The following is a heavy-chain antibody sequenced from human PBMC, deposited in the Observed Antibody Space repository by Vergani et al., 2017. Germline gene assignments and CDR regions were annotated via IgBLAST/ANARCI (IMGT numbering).Heavy chain of an antibody. CDR1: GFTFSSYA. D-gene: IGHD3-22*01. J-gene: IGHJ4*02. CDR2: ISYDGSNK. Sequence: VQLVESGGGLVQPGRSLRLSCAASGFTFSSYAMHWVRQAPGKGLEWVAVISYDGSNKYYADSVKGRFTISRDNSKNTLYLQMNSLRAEDTAVYYCATDPYYYDSPFYYWGQGTLVTVSS. CDR3: ATDPYYYDSPFYY. V-gene: IGHV3-30*01.